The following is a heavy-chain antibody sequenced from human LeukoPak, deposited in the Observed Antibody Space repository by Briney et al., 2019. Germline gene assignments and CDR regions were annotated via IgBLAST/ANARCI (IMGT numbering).Heavy chain of an antibody. CDR3: AKDAPIAAAGLTSFDY. V-gene: IGHV3-23*01. D-gene: IGHD6-13*01. CDR1: GFTFSSYA. Sequence: GGSLRLSCAASGFTFSSYAMSWVRQAPGKGLEWVSAISGSGGSTYYADSVKGRFTISRDNSKNTLYLQMNSLRAEDTAVYYCAKDAPIAAAGLTSFDYWGQGAMVTDSS. CDR2: ISGSGGST. J-gene: IGHJ4*02.